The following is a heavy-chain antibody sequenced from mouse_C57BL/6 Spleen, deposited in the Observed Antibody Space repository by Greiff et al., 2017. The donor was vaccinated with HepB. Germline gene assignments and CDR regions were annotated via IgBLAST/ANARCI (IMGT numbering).Heavy chain of an antibody. J-gene: IGHJ3*01. CDR1: GYAFSSSW. CDR2: IYPGDGDT. D-gene: IGHD1-1*02. V-gene: IGHV1-82*01. Sequence: QVQLKESGPELVKPGASVKISCKASGYAFSSSWMNWVKQRPGKGLEWIGRIYPGDGDTNYNGKFKGKATLTADKSSSTAYMQLSSLTSEDSAVYFCARRGTMAPFAYWGQGTLVTVSA. CDR3: ARRGTMAPFAY.